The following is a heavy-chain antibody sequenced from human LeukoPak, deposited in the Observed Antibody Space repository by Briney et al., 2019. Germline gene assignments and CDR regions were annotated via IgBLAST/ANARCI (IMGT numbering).Heavy chain of an antibody. V-gene: IGHV3-43*01. CDR3: AKQGGGATGFDY. Sequence: GGSLRLSCAASGFAFDDYTMHWVRQAPGKGLEWVSLISWDGGSTYYADSVKGRFTISRDNRKNSLYLQMNSLRTEDTALYYCAKQGGGATGFDYWGQGTLVTVSS. CDR2: ISWDGGST. D-gene: IGHD3-16*01. CDR1: GFAFDDYT. J-gene: IGHJ4*02.